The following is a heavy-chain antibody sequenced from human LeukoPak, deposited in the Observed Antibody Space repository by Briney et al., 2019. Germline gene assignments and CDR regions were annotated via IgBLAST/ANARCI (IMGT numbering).Heavy chain of an antibody. J-gene: IGHJ6*02. CDR2: ISDSGGST. D-gene: IGHD2-2*01. CDR1: GFTFSSYA. Sequence: GGSLRLSCAASGFTFSSYAMSWVRQAPGKGLEWVSAISDSGGSTYYADSAKGRFTISRDNSKNTLYLQMNSLRAEDTAVYYCAKDGRGDIVVVPAAKWIYYYYGMDVWGQGTTVTVSS. V-gene: IGHV3-23*01. CDR3: AKDGRGDIVVVPAAKWIYYYYGMDV.